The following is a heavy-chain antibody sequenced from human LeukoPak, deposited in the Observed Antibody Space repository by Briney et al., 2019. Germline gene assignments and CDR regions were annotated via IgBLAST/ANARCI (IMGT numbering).Heavy chain of an antibody. Sequence: GGSLRLSCAASGFSFSTYAMNWVRQAPGKGLEWVAYIGSSGDSIYYADSVKGRFTISRDNAKNSVFLQMNSLREEDTAVYFCARELALWGQGTLVTVSS. V-gene: IGHV3-48*02. J-gene: IGHJ4*02. CDR1: GFSFSTYA. CDR2: IGSSGDSI. CDR3: ARELAL.